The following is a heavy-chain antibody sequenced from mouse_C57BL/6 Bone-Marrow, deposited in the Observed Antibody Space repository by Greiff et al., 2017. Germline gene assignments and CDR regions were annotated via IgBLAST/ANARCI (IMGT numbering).Heavy chain of an antibody. J-gene: IGHJ2*01. CDR3: ASRGAYYFDY. V-gene: IGHV1-26*01. D-gene: IGHD3-3*01. CDR2: INPNNGGT. CDR1: GYTFTDYY. Sequence: EVQLQQSGPELVKPGASVKISCKASGYTFTDYYMNWVKQSHGKSLEWIGDINPNNGGTSYNQKFKGKATLTVDKSSSTAYMELRSLTSEDSAVYYCASRGAYYFDYWGQGTTLTVSS.